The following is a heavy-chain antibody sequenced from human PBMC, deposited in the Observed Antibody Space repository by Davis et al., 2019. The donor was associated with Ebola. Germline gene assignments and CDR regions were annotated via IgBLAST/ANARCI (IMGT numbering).Heavy chain of an antibody. D-gene: IGHD4-11*01. J-gene: IGHJ6*03. CDR2: IYPGDSDT. CDR3: AKQSGEETVTTPYYYYYMDV. CDR1: GYSFTSYW. V-gene: IGHV5-51*01. Sequence: PGGSLRLSCKGSGYSFTSYWIGWVRQMPGKGLEWMGIIYPGDSDTRYSPPFQGQVTISADKSISTAYLQWSSLKASDTAMYYCAKQSGEETVTTPYYYYYMDVWGKGTTVTVSS.